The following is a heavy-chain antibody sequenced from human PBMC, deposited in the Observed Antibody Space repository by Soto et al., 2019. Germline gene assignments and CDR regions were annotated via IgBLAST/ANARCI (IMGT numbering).Heavy chain of an antibody. V-gene: IGHV3-23*01. Sequence: HPGGSLRLSCAASGFTFSSYAMSWVRQAPGKGLEWVSAISGSGGSTYYADSVKGRFTISRDNSKNTLYLQMNSLRAEDTAVYYCAKDRLHPRGVVRYYMDVWGKGTTVTVSS. J-gene: IGHJ6*03. D-gene: IGHD3-10*01. CDR2: ISGSGGST. CDR3: AKDRLHPRGVVRYYMDV. CDR1: GFTFSSYA.